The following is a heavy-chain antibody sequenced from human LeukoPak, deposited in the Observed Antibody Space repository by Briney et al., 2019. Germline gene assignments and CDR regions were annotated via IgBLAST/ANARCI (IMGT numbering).Heavy chain of an antibody. CDR2: TYYRSKWYN. CDR3: TGTSSGPDY. V-gene: IGHV6-1*01. D-gene: IGHD6-19*01. J-gene: IGHJ4*02. Sequence: SQTLSLTCAISGDSVSSKSAAWNWIRQSPSRGLEWLGRTYYRSKWYNEYALSVKSRITINPDTSRNQFSLHLNSVTPEDTAMYYCTGTSSGPDYWGQGTLVTVSS. CDR1: GDSVSSKSAA.